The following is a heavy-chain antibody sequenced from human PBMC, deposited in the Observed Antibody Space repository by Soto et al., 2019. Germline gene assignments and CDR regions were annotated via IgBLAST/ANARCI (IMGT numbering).Heavy chain of an antibody. Sequence: WASVKVSCKASGGTFSSYAISWVRQAPGQGLEWMGGIIPIFGTANYAQKFQGRVTITADESTSTAYMELSSLKSEDTAVYYCARWSRDSSGYLFPFGDAFDIWGQGTMVTVSS. D-gene: IGHD3-22*01. CDR1: GGTFSSYA. J-gene: IGHJ3*02. CDR3: ARWSRDSSGYLFPFGDAFDI. V-gene: IGHV1-69*13. CDR2: IIPIFGTA.